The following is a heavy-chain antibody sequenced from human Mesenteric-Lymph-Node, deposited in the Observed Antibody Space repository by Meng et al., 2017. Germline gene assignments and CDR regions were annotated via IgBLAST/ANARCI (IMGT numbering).Heavy chain of an antibody. Sequence: SETLSLTCTVSGGSVSSGSYYWSWIRQPPGKGLDWIGYIYYSGSTNYNPSLQSRVTISVDTSKNQFSLKLSSVTAADTAVYYCARAPRGRGAYFDYWGQGALVTVSS. CDR3: ARAPRGRGAYFDY. CDR1: GGSVSSGSYY. D-gene: IGHD1-26*01. V-gene: IGHV4-61*01. CDR2: IYYSGST. J-gene: IGHJ4*02.